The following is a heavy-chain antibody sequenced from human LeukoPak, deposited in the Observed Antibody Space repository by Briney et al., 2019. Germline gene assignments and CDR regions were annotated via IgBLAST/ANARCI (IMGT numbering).Heavy chain of an antibody. J-gene: IGHJ4*02. D-gene: IGHD3-22*01. CDR1: GGSISSYY. CDR2: IYDSGST. CDR3: ARATPKYDSSGYFNKAFDY. V-gene: IGHV4-59*01. Sequence: PSETLSLTCTVSGGSISSYYWSWIRQPPGKGLEWIGYIYDSGSTNHNPSLKSRVTISVDTSKNQFSLKLSSVTAADTAVYYCARATPKYDSSGYFNKAFDYWGQGTLVTVSS.